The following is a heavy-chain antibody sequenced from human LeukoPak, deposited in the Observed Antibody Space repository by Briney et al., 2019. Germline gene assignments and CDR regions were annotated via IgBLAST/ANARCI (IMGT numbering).Heavy chain of an antibody. CDR2: IYYSKNT. Sequence: PSETLSLTCTVSGASITSYYWGWIRQPPGKGLEWIGSIYYSKNTYYNPSLKSRVTISADTSKNQFSLTLGSVSATDTAVYYCVSPRGFSHGYFDYWGQGTLVTVSS. CDR1: GASITSYY. V-gene: IGHV4-39*01. CDR3: VSPRGFSHGYFDY. J-gene: IGHJ4*02. D-gene: IGHD5-18*01.